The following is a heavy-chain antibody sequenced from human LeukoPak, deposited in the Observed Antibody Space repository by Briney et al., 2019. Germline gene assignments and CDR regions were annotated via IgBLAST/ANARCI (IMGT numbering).Heavy chain of an antibody. D-gene: IGHD3-22*01. CDR2: IIPIFGTA. V-gene: IGHV1-69*13. CDR1: GYTFTSYY. Sequence: GASVKVSCKASGYTFTSYYMHWVRQAPGQGLEWMGGIIPIFGTANYAQKFQGRVTITADESTSTAYMELSSLRSEDTAVYYCASARYYYDSSGFFDYWGQGTLVTVSS. J-gene: IGHJ4*02. CDR3: ASARYYYDSSGFFDY.